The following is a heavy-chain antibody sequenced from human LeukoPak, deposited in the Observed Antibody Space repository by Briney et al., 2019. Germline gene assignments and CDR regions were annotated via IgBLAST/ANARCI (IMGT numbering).Heavy chain of an antibody. CDR1: GFTFGDYA. V-gene: IGHV3-49*04. D-gene: IGHD3-22*01. CDR2: IRRKAHGGTT. CDR3: TRVTYYYDNSGYFHFDS. Sequence: GGSLRLSCTTSGFTFGDYAMSWVRQAPGKGLEWVSFIRRKAHGGTTEYAASVKGRISSSRDDSKSIAYLQMNSLRTEDTAVYFCTRVTYYYDNSGYFHFDSWGQGSLVTVSS. J-gene: IGHJ4*02.